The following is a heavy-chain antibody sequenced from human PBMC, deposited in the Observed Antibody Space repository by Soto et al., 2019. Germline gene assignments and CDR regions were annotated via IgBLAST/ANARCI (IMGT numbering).Heavy chain of an antibody. CDR2: IYHSGST. D-gene: IGHD6-19*01. J-gene: IGHJ3*02. CDR1: GGSISSSNW. V-gene: IGHV4-4*02. CDR3: VRGIAVAGRWGGDAFDI. Sequence: SETLSLTCAVSGGSISSSNWWSWVRQPPGKGLEWIGEIYHSGSTNYNPSLKSRVTISVDKSKNQFSLKLSSVTAADTAVYYCVRGIAVAGRWGGDAFDIWGQGTMVTVSS.